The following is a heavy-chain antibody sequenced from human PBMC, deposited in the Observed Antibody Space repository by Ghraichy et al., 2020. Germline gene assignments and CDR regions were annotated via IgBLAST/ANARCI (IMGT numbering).Heavy chain of an antibody. D-gene: IGHD4-17*01. CDR2: IRSKTFGGTT. J-gene: IGHJ4*02. Sequence: GGSLRLSCPASGFTFGDYAMSWFRQAPGKGLEWVGFIRSKTFGGTTEYAASVKDRFTISRDDSKSIAYLQMNSLKTGDTAVYFCTRSTIYGVGDYWGQGTLVTVSS. CDR1: GFTFGDYA. V-gene: IGHV3-49*03. CDR3: TRSTIYGVGDY.